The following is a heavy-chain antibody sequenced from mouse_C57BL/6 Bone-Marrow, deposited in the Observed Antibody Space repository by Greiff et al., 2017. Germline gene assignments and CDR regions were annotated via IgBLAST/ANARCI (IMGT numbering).Heavy chain of an antibody. CDR3: ARVLTTVHFDY. V-gene: IGHV5-4*01. D-gene: IGHD1-1*01. CDR1: GFTFSSYA. Sequence: EVHLVESGGGLVKPGGSLKLSCAASGFTFSSYAMSWVRQTPEKRLEWVATISDGGSYTYYPDNVKGRFTISRDNAKNNLYLQMSHLKSEDTAMYYCARVLTTVHFDYWGQGTTLTVSS. CDR2: ISDGGSYT. J-gene: IGHJ2*01.